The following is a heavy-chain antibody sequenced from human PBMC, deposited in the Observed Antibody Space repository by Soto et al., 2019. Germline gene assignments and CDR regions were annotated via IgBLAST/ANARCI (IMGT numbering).Heavy chain of an antibody. V-gene: IGHV4-39*01. CDR3: ARGTYGMIVATIFSFDY. Sequence: SETLSLTCTVSGGSISSSSYYWGWIRQPPGKGLEWIGSIYYSGSTYYNPSLKSRVTISVDTSKNQFSLKLSSVTAADTAVYYFARGTYGMIVATIFSFDYWGQGTLVTVSS. CDR1: GGSISSSSYY. CDR2: IYYSGST. D-gene: IGHD5-12*01. J-gene: IGHJ4*02.